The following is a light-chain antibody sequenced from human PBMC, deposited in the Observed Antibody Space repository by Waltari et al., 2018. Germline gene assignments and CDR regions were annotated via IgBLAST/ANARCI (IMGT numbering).Light chain of an antibody. CDR1: SGHSSNI. V-gene: IGLV4-69*01. J-gene: IGLJ3*02. CDR3: QTGGHGTWV. Sequence: QLVLTQSPSASASLGASVKLTCTLSSGHSSNIIAWHQQQPEKGPRYLMKVNSDGSHSKGDEIPDRLSCSSSGAERYLTIASLQSEDEADYYCQTGGHGTWVFGGGTKLTVL. CDR2: VNSDGSH.